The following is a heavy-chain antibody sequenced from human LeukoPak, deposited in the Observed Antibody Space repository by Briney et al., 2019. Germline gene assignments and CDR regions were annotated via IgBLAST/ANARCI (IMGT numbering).Heavy chain of an antibody. CDR3: ARDFVAAAGIGYYFDY. J-gene: IGHJ4*02. V-gene: IGHV4-4*08. CDR1: GGSISSYY. Sequence: SETLSLTCTVSGGSISSYYWSWIRQPPGKGLEWIGRIYTSGSTNYNPSLKSRVTISVDTSKNQFSLKLSSVTAADTAVYYCARDFVAAAGIGYYFDYWGQGTLVTVSS. CDR2: IYTSGST. D-gene: IGHD6-13*01.